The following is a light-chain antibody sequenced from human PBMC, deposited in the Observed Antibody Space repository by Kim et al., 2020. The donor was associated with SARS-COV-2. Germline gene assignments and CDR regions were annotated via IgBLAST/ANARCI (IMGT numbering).Light chain of an antibody. CDR1: QNIGKN. CDR2: HAS. Sequence: SPGERATPSCRASQNIGKNSAWYQQRPGQAPRLLIYHASSRATGIPVRFSGSGSGSEFTLTISSLQSEDFAVYYCHQYKKWPPWTFGQGTKVDIK. CDR3: HQYKKWPPWT. V-gene: IGKV3-15*01. J-gene: IGKJ1*01.